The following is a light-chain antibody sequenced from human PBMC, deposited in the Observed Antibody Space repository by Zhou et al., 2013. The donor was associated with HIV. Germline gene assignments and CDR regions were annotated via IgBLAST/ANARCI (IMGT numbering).Light chain of an antibody. V-gene: IGKV1-13*02. CDR3: QQLNTDPRT. Sequence: AIQLTQSPSSLSASVGDRVTITCRASQGINTFLAWYQQKPGQAPKLLIYDASTLESGVPSRFSGRGSGTEFTLTISSLQSEDSATYYCQQLNTDPRTFGQGTKVEIK. J-gene: IGKJ1*01. CDR2: DAS. CDR1: QGINTF.